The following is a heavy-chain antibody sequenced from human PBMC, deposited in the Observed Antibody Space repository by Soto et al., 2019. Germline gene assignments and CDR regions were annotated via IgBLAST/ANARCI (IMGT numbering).Heavy chain of an antibody. Sequence: GGSLRLSCAASGFTFSSYSMNWVRQAPGKGLEWVSYISSSSSTIYYADSVKGRFTISRDNAKNSLYLQMNSLRDEDTAVYYCARGRTDYYDSSGLIQHWGQGTLVTVSS. CDR2: ISSSSSTI. CDR1: GFTFSSYS. J-gene: IGHJ1*01. CDR3: ARGRTDYYDSSGLIQH. D-gene: IGHD3-22*01. V-gene: IGHV3-48*02.